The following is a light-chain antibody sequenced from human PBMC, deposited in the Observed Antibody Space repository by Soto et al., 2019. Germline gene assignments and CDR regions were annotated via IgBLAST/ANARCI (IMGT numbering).Light chain of an antibody. CDR2: DVR. J-gene: IGLJ1*01. Sequence: QSALTQPPSVSGSPGQSVTISCTGTSSDVGSYNGVSWYQQPPGTAPKLMLYDVRNRPSGVPDRFSGSKSGNTASLTISGLQAEDEADYDCSSYTRSSTYAFGTGTKVTVL. V-gene: IGLV2-18*02. CDR3: SSYTRSSTYA. CDR1: SSDVGSYNG.